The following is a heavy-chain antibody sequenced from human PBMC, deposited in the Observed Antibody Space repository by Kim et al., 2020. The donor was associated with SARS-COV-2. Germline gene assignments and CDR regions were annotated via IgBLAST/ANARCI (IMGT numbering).Heavy chain of an antibody. CDR3: ASIMTTNLDY. CDR1: GFTFSSYA. J-gene: IGHJ4*02. CDR2: ISYDGSNK. V-gene: IGHV3-30*04. D-gene: IGHD4-17*01. Sequence: GGSLRLSCAASGFTFSSYAMHWVRQAPGKGLEWVAVISYDGSNKYYADSVKGRFTISRDNSKNTLYLQMNSLRAEDTAVYYCASIMTTNLDYWGQGTLVTVSS.